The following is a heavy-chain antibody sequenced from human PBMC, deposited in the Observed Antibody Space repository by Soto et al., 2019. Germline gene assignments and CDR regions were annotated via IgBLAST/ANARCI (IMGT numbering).Heavy chain of an antibody. CDR2: INPNSGGT. D-gene: IGHD3-3*01. J-gene: IGHJ6*02. Sequence: ASVKVSCKASGYTFTGYYMHWVRQAPGQGLEWMGWINPNSGGTNYAQKFQGWVTMTRDTSISTAYMELSRLRSDDTAVYYCARGAYINDFWSGYYLNYYYYGMDVWGQGTTVTVSS. CDR1: GYTFTGYY. V-gene: IGHV1-2*04. CDR3: ARGAYINDFWSGYYLNYYYYGMDV.